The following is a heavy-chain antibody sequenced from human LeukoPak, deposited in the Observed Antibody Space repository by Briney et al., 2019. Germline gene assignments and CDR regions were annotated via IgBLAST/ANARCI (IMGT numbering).Heavy chain of an antibody. Sequence: ASVKVSCKASGYTFTGYYMHWVRQAPGQGFEWMGWINPNSGGTNYAQKFQGRVTMTRDTSISTAYMELSRLRYDDTAVYYCAFGGSSGGYYFDYWGQGTLVTVSS. CDR1: GYTFTGYY. CDR2: INPNSGGT. J-gene: IGHJ4*02. V-gene: IGHV1-2*02. CDR3: AFGGSSGGYYFDY. D-gene: IGHD1-26*01.